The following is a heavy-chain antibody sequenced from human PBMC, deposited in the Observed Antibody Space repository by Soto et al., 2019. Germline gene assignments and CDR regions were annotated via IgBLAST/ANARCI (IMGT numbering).Heavy chain of an antibody. CDR3: GRGPSSGCFDS. V-gene: IGHV3-64D*08. CDR1: GFTFSSYA. Sequence: GGSLRLSCSASGFTFSSYAMHWVRQAPGKGLEYVSAISSNGGSTYYADSVKGRFTISRDNSKNTLYLQMSSLRAEDTAVYYCGRGPSSGCFDSWGQGTLVTVSS. D-gene: IGHD5-12*01. J-gene: IGHJ4*02. CDR2: ISSNGGST.